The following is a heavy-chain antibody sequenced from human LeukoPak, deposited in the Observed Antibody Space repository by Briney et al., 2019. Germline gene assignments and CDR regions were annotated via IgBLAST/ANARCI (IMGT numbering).Heavy chain of an antibody. J-gene: IGHJ4*02. CDR3: ARVLVPYGDSLTEFDY. Sequence: PGGSLRLSCAASGFTFSSYSMNWVRQAPGRGLEWVSSISSSSSYIYYADSVKGRFTISRDNAKNSLYLQMNSLRAEDTAVYYCARVLVPYGDSLTEFDYWGQGTLVTVSS. CDR1: GFTFSSYS. V-gene: IGHV3-21*01. CDR2: ISSSSSYI. D-gene: IGHD4-17*01.